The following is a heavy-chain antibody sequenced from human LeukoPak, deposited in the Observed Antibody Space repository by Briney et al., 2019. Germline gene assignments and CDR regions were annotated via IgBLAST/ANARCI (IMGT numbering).Heavy chain of an antibody. Sequence: SLRLSCAASGFTFDDCAMHWLRQTPGKDLNGVSGISWNSDHIVYADSVKGRFTISRDNAKNSLYLQMNSLRAEDTALYYCAKDKWSGAVKFNWFDPWGQGTLVTVSS. D-gene: IGHD6-19*01. J-gene: IGHJ5*02. CDR2: ISWNSDHI. CDR1: GFTFDDCA. CDR3: AKDKWSGAVKFNWFDP. V-gene: IGHV3-9*01.